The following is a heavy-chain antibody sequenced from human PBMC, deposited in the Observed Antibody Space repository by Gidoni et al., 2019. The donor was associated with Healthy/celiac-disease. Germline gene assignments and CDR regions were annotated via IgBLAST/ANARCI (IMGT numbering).Heavy chain of an antibody. CDR2: IYYSGST. CDR3: ARDRRTYIGWFDP. V-gene: IGHV4-39*07. Sequence: QLQLQESGPGLVKPSETLSLTCTVSGGSLSSSSYYWGWIRQPPGKGLEWIGSIYYSGSTYYNPSLKSRVTISVDTSKNQFSLKLSSVTAADTAVYYCARDRRTYIGWFDPWGQGTLVTVSS. J-gene: IGHJ5*02. D-gene: IGHD5-12*01. CDR1: GGSLSSSSYY.